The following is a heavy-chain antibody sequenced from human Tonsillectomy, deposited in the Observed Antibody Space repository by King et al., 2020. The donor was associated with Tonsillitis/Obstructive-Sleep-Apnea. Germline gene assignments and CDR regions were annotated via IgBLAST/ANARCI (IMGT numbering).Heavy chain of an antibody. Sequence: VQLVQSGAEVKKPGASVKVSCKASGYTFTNYYIHWVRQAPGQGLEWMGIINPSGGSTNYAQKFQGRVTMTRDTSTGTVYMELSSLGSEDTAVYYCAGGGSGSEGADYYYYMDVWGRGTTVTVSS. CDR1: GYTFTNYY. V-gene: IGHV1-46*01. D-gene: IGHD3-10*01. CDR3: AGGGSGSEGADYYYYMDV. CDR2: INPSGGST. J-gene: IGHJ6*03.